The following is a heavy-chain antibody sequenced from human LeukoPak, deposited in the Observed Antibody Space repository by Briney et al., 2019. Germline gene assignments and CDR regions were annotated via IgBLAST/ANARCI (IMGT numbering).Heavy chain of an antibody. J-gene: IGHJ4*02. Sequence: GGSLRLSCAVSGFTFSTYFMHWVRQAPGKGLVWVSRIKSDGITTSYADSVRDRFTISRDNAKNTLYLQMNSLGAEDTAVYYCVRDRDFRIDYWGQGTLVTVSS. D-gene: IGHD3-3*01. CDR1: GFTFSTYF. V-gene: IGHV3-74*01. CDR2: IKSDGITT. CDR3: VRDRDFRIDY.